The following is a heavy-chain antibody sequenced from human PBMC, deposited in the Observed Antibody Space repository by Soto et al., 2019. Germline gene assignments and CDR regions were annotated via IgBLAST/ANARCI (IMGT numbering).Heavy chain of an antibody. D-gene: IGHD7-27*01. CDR3: ARDWALDY. CDR2: INPSGDTT. CDR1: GYTFNNYG. V-gene: IGHV1-46*02. Sequence: ASVKVSCKASGYTFNNYGISWVRQAPGQRLEWMGMINPSGDTTTYAQNFQGRVTMTRDTSTTTVYMELSGLISEDTTVYYCARDWALDYWGQGTLVTVSS. J-gene: IGHJ4*02.